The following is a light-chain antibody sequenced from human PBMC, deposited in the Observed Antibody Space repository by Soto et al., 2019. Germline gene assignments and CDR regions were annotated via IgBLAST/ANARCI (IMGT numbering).Light chain of an antibody. Sequence: EIVLTQSPATLSLSPGERATLSCRASRSVTTFLAWYQQKPGQAPRLLIYDASKRATGVPTRFSGSGSGTDFTLTIRSLEPEDFAVYHCQQRTNWPLTFGGGTKVERK. CDR3: QQRTNWPLT. J-gene: IGKJ4*01. CDR1: RSVTTF. CDR2: DAS. V-gene: IGKV3-11*01.